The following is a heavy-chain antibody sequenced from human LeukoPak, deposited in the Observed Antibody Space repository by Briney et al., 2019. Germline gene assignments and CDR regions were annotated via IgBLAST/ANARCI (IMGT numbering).Heavy chain of an antibody. CDR1: GFTFSSYA. V-gene: IGHV3-23*01. J-gene: IGHJ6*03. CDR3: AKIAYGDLRRYYYYYMDV. CDR2: ISGSGGST. Sequence: GGSLRLSCAASGFTFSSYAMSWVRQAPGKGLEWVSAISGSGGSTYYVDSVKGRFTISRDNSKNTLYLQMNSLRAEDTAVYYCAKIAYGDLRRYYYYYMDVWGKGTTVTVSS. D-gene: IGHD4-17*01.